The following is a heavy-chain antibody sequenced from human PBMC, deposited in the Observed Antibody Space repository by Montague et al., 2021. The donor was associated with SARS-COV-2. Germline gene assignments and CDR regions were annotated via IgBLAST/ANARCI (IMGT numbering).Heavy chain of an antibody. V-gene: IGHV3-21*01. J-gene: IGHJ3*02. CDR3: ARGSVYNWYGDDDAFDI. D-gene: IGHD1-1*01. CDR2: ISSSSSYI. CDR1: GFTFSSYS. Sequence: SLRLSCAASGFTFSSYSMNWVRQAPGKGLEWVSSISSSSSYIYYADSVKGRFTISRDNAKNSLYLQMNSLRAEDTAVYYCARGSVYNWYGDDDAFDIWGQGTMVTVPS.